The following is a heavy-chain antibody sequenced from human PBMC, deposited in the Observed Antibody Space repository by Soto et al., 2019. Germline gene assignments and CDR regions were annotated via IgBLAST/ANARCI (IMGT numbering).Heavy chain of an antibody. CDR2: IWYDGSNK. Sequence: PAWSLRLSCAASGFAFSCCGMHWDRQAPGKGLEWVAVIWYDGSNKYYADYVKGRFTISRDNSKNTLYLQMNSLRAEDTVVYYCARDWRLRFLEWLSPDVWGKGTTVTVSS. J-gene: IGHJ6*04. CDR3: ARDWRLRFLEWLSPDV. D-gene: IGHD3-3*01. V-gene: IGHV3-33*01. CDR1: GFAFSCCG.